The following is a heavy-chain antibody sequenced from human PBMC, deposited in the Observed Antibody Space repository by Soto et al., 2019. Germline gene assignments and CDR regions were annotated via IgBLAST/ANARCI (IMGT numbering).Heavy chain of an antibody. CDR3: ARDLVAVSGGVYSSSSGGYFFDF. Sequence: QVQLVESGGGLVKPGGSLRLSCAASGFTFSDYYMSWIGQAPGKGLEWVSYISNSGRTLYYADSMKGRFTISRDNAKNSLYLQMNSLRSEDTAVYYCARDLVAVSGGVYSSSSGGYFFDFWGQGTLVTVSS. CDR1: GFTFSDYY. CDR2: ISNSGRTL. V-gene: IGHV3-11*01. J-gene: IGHJ4*02. D-gene: IGHD6-6*01.